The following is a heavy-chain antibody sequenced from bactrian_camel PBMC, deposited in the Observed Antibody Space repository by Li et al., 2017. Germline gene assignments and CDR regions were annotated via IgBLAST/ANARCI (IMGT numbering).Heavy chain of an antibody. V-gene: IGHV3S1*01. CDR3: WSRAG. CDR2: IYIGGGST. Sequence: QVQLVESGGGSVQRGGSLRLSCIVSGYSYSTNCMGWFRQGRGQEREGVATIYIGGGSTYYADSVKGRFTISRDNAKNTVYLQMNSLNSEDTALYYCWSRAGWGQGTQVTVS. CDR1: GYSYSTNC. J-gene: IGHJ4*01.